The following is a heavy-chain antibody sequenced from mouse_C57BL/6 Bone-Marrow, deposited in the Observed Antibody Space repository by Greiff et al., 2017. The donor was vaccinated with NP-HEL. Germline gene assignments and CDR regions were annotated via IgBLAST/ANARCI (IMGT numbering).Heavy chain of an antibody. CDR2: IYPGSGST. CDR3: AGFHYYGSSYFDY. J-gene: IGHJ2*01. CDR1: GYTFTSYW. D-gene: IGHD1-1*01. V-gene: IGHV1-55*01. Sequence: VQLQHPGAELVKPGASVKMSCKASGYTFTSYWITWVKQRPGQGLEWIGDIYPGSGSTNYNEKFKSKATLTVDTSSSTAYMQLSSLTSEDSAVYYCAGFHYYGSSYFDYWGQGTTLTVSS.